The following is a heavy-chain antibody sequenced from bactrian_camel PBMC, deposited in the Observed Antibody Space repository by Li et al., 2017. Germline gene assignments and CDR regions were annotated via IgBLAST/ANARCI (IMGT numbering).Heavy chain of an antibody. CDR1: GFAFRSYA. J-gene: IGHJ4*01. V-gene: IGHV3S31*01. CDR3: AAGLYGGSWWSNH. D-gene: IGHD6*01. CDR2: INSGGSST. Sequence: VQLVESGGGSVQSGGSLRLSCAASGFAFRSYALRWGRQAPGKELGCGSTINSGGSSTHYADSVKGRFTISQDKDENTLYLEMDSLEPDDTAIYYCAAGLYGGSWWSNHWGQ.